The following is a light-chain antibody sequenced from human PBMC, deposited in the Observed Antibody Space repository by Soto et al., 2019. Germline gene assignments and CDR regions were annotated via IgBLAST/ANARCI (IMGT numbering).Light chain of an antibody. CDR1: QSVSNN. CDR2: GAS. J-gene: IGKJ1*01. CDR3: QQYNNWPPWT. V-gene: IGKV3-15*01. Sequence: EIVMTQSPATVSVSSGERVTLSCRASQSVSNNLAWYQQKPGQAPRLLIYGASTRATDIPARFSGSGSGTEFTLTISSLQSEDFAVYYCQQYNNWPPWTFGQGTKVEIK.